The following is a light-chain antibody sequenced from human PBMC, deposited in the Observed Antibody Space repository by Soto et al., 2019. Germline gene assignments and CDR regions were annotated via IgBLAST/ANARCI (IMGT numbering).Light chain of an antibody. CDR2: DVS. CDR1: SSDVGGYNY. V-gene: IGLV2-11*01. Sequence: QSALTQPRSVSGSPGQSVTISCTGTSSDVGGYNYVSWYQQHPGKAPKLMISDVSKRPSGVPDRFSGSKSGNTASLTISGLQAEDEADYYCCSSAGTYTSVFGGRTQLTVL. J-gene: IGLJ3*02. CDR3: CSSAGTYTSV.